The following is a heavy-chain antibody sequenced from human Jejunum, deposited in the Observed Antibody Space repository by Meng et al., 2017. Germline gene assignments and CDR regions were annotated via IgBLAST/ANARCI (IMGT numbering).Heavy chain of an antibody. J-gene: IGHJ4*02. Sequence: GESPKTPCAASGFSFSSYSMILVRQAPGKGLEWDSSIISSSTYIYYADSVKGLFTISRDNAKNSLYLQMNIQRAEDTAFYYCARLDYGGRSGPLPPDYWGQGTLVTVSS. CDR1: GFSFSSYS. CDR3: ARLDYGGRSGPLPPDY. V-gene: IGHV3-21*01. CDR2: IISSSTYI. D-gene: IGHD4-23*01.